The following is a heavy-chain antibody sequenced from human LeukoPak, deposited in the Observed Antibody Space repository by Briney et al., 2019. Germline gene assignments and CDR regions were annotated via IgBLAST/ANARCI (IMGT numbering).Heavy chain of an antibody. J-gene: IGHJ4*02. CDR1: GGSISSGGYY. CDR2: IYYSGST. Sequence: PSQTLSLTCTVSGGSISSGGYYWSWIRQHPGKGLEWIGYIYYSGSTYYNPSLKSRVTISVDTSKNQFSLKLSSVTAADTAVYYCARRYCTGDTCFLDFWGQGTLVTVSS. V-gene: IGHV4-31*03. CDR3: ARRYCTGDTCFLDF. D-gene: IGHD2-8*02.